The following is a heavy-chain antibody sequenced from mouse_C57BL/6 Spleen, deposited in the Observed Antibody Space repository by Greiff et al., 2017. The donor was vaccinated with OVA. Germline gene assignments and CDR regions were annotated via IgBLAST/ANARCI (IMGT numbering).Heavy chain of an antibody. V-gene: IGHV1-18*01. J-gene: IGHJ4*01. Sequence: VQLKQSGPELVKPGASVKIPCKASGYTFTDYNMDWVKQSHGKSLEWIGDINPNNGGTIYNQKFKGKATLTVDKSSSTAYMALRSLTSEDTAVYYCARPGFDYDYRYYAMDYWGQGTSVTVSS. D-gene: IGHD2-4*01. CDR3: ARPGFDYDYRYYAMDY. CDR2: INPNNGGT. CDR1: GYTFTDYN.